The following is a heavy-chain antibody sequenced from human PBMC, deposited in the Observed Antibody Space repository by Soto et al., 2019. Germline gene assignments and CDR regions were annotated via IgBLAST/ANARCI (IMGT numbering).Heavy chain of an antibody. J-gene: IGHJ6*02. CDR3: ARDRYSSGWSYYYYYGMDV. CDR2: IIPIFGTA. Sequence: QVQLVQSGAEVKKPGSSVKVSCKASGGAFSSYAISWVRQAPGQGLEWMGGIIPIFGTANYAQKFQGRVTITADKSTSTAYMELSSLRSEDTAVYYCARDRYSSGWSYYYYYGMDVWGQGTTVTVSS. V-gene: IGHV1-69*06. D-gene: IGHD6-19*01. CDR1: GGAFSSYA.